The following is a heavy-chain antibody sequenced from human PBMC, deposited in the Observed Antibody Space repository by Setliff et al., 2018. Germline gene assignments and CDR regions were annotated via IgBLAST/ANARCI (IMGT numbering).Heavy chain of an antibody. D-gene: IGHD3-22*01. CDR2: IYSRGST. V-gene: IGHV4-61*02. CDR3: ARDHYDYYDSRQAFDI. J-gene: IGHJ3*02. CDR1: GGSINSGSYY. Sequence: PSETLSLTCTVSGGSINSGSYYWSWIRRPAGKGLEWIGRIYSRGSTHYNPSLKSRVTVSLDASKNQLSLKLSSVTAADTAVYYCARDHYDYYDSRQAFDIWGQGTMVTVSS.